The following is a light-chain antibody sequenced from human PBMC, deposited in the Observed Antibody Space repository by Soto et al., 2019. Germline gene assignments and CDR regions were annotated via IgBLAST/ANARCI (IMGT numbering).Light chain of an antibody. Sequence: QSALTQPPSASGSPGQSVTISCTGTSGDVGNYNYVSWYQQLPGKAPKLMIYEVNKRPSGVPDRFSGSKSGNTASLTVSGLQAEDEADYYCSSYAGSNKDVFGTGTKLTVL. CDR1: SGDVGNYNY. V-gene: IGLV2-8*01. J-gene: IGLJ1*01. CDR3: SSYAGSNKDV. CDR2: EVN.